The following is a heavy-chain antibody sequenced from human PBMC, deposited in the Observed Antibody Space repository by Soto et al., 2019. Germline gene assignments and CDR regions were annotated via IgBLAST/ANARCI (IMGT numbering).Heavy chain of an antibody. CDR2: IKSKTDGGTT. D-gene: IGHD6-13*01. CDR1: GFTFSNAW. J-gene: IGHJ4*02. Sequence: GGSLRLSCAASGFTFSNAWMNWVRQAPGKGLEWVGRIKSKTDGGTTDYAAPVKGRFTISRDDSKNTLYLQMNSLKTEDTAVYYCTTDLGSSWYGLFDYWGQGTLVTVSS. V-gene: IGHV3-15*07. CDR3: TTDLGSSWYGLFDY.